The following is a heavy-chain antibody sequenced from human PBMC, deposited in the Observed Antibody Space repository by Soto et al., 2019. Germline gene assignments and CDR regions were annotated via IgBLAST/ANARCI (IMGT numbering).Heavy chain of an antibody. V-gene: IGHV1-18*01. CDR2: IRPYNGNT. CDR3: ARGGTPLDY. CDR1: GYTFTHLG. Sequence: QVQRVQSGAELKKPRASVKVSCKASGYTFTHLGLRWVRQAPGQGLEWMGWIRPYNGNTNYAQNFQGRVTMSPDTSTSTAYTELRSLRSDDTAVYYCARGGTPLDYWGQGTLVTFSS. D-gene: IGHD3-16*01. J-gene: IGHJ4*02.